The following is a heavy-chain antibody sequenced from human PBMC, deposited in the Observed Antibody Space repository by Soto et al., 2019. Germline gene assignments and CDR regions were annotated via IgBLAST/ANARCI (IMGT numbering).Heavy chain of an antibody. D-gene: IGHD2-2*03. CDR1: GGSFSGYI. V-gene: IGHV4-34*01. CDR3: ARLNGYCISTNCHGYYGMDV. Sequence: SETLSLTCDVYGGSFSGYIWSWIRQTPGKGLQWIGQINPSESANYNPSLKSRVTISVHTSNSQFSLRLGSVTAADTAVYYCARLNGYCISTNCHGYYGMDVWGQGTTVTVSS. CDR2: INPSESA. J-gene: IGHJ6*02.